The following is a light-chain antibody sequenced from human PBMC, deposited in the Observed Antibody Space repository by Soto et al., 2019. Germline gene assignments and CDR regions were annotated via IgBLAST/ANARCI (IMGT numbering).Light chain of an antibody. Sequence: DIQRAPSTATVCTSGGDRVAKTCRASQTISGFLNWYQQKPGEAPKLLIYAASHLQSGVPSRFSGSGSGTDFTLTINSLQPGDFATYYCQQSSSTPYSFGQGTKVDI. J-gene: IGKJ2*03. CDR3: QQSSSTPYS. V-gene: IGKV1-39*01. CDR2: AAS. CDR1: QTISGF.